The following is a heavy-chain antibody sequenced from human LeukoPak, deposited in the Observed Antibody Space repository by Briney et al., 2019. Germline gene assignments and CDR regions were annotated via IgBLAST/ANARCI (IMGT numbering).Heavy chain of an antibody. V-gene: IGHV1-2*02. CDR1: GYTFTGYY. CDR2: INPSSGGT. J-gene: IGHJ4*02. D-gene: IGHD1-20*01. Sequence: ASVKVSCKASGYTFTGYYMHWVRQAPGQGLEWMGWINPSSGGTNYAQKFQGRVTMTRDTSISTAYMELSRLRSDDTAVYHCARGRDSGITGTSAPLWDYWGQGTLVTVSS. CDR3: ARGRDSGITGTSAPLWDY.